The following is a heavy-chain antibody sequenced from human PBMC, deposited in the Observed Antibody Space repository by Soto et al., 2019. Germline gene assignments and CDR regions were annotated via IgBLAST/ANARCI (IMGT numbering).Heavy chain of an antibody. D-gene: IGHD1-20*01. J-gene: IGHJ4*02. CDR2: INPNSGGT. Sequence: ASVKVSCKASGYTFTRSVISWVRQAPGQGLEWMGWINPNSGGTNSAQKFQGWVTMTRDTSISTAYMELSRLRSDDTAVYYCARHLSAYTYFDNWGQGTLVTVSS. CDR3: ARHLSAYTYFDN. CDR1: GYTFTRSV. V-gene: IGHV1-2*04.